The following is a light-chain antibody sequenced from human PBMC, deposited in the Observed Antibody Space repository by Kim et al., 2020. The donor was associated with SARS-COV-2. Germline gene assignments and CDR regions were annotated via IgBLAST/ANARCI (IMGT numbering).Light chain of an antibody. Sequence: SPGERGTPSCRASQKISSNLAWCQQKHGQAPRLLIYGASTRATGGPGRFSGSGSGTEFTLTISSLQSEDVAVYYCQNYNDWPPWTFGQGTKVDIK. CDR1: QKISSN. J-gene: IGKJ1*01. V-gene: IGKV3-15*01. CDR2: GAS. CDR3: QNYNDWPPWT.